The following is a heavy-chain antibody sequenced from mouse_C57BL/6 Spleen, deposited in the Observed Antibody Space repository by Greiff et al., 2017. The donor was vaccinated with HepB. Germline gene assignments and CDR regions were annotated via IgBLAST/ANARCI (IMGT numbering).Heavy chain of an antibody. V-gene: IGHV1-52*01. CDR1: GYTFTSYW. J-gene: IGHJ3*01. D-gene: IGHD2-5*01. CDR3: ARAYYSNWFAY. CDR2: IDPSDSET. Sequence: QVQLQQPGAELVRPGSSVKLSCKASGYTFTSYWMHWVKQRPIQGLEWIGNIDPSDSETHYNQKFKDKATLTVDKSSSTAYMQRSSLTSEDAAVYYCARAYYSNWFAYWGQGTLVTVSA.